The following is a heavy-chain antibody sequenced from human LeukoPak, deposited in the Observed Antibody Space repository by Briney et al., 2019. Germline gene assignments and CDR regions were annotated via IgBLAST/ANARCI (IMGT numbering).Heavy chain of an antibody. V-gene: IGHV4-39*07. CDR2: IYYTGSA. D-gene: IGHD3-9*01. Sequence: SSETLSLTCTVSGGSISSSSYYWGWIRQPPGKGLEWIGSIYYTGSAYYNPSLKRRLTISVDTSKNQFSLRLSSVTAADTAVYYCARDSDILTGSGYYYYYMDVWGKGTTVTVS. CDR1: GGSISSSSYY. J-gene: IGHJ6*03. CDR3: ARDSDILTGSGYYYYYMDV.